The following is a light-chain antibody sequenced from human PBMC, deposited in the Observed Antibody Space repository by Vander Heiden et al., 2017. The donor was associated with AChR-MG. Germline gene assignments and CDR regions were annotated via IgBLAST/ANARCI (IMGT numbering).Light chain of an antibody. CDR2: DAS. V-gene: IGKV3-11*01. J-gene: IGKJ1*01. Sequence: EIVLTQSSVTLSLSPGERASLSCRASQGVSTYLAWYQQKPGQPPRLLIYDASDRATGIPARFSGSGSGTDFTLTISSLEPEDFAVYYCQQRSGTFGQGTKVEIK. CDR1: QGVSTY. CDR3: QQRSGT.